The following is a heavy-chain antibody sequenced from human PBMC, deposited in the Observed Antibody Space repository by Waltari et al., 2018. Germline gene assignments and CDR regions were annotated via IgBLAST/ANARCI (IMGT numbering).Heavy chain of an antibody. CDR3: ARGAPYGDYLPGDY. D-gene: IGHD4-17*01. CDR1: GYTFTRYG. CDR2: VSRINGGT. J-gene: IGHJ4*02. Sequence: QVQLVQSGAEVEKPGASVKVSCKAIGYTFTRYGISWVRQAPGQGLEGMGWVSRINGGTEKAQKFQRRVTMATDTCMDTAYMELRRLRPEDTAVYYCARGAPYGDYLPGDYWGQGTLVTVAS. V-gene: IGHV1-18*04.